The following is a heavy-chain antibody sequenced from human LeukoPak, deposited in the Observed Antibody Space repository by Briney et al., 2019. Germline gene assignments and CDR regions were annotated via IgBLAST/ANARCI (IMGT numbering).Heavy chain of an antibody. CDR1: GGSFSGYY. J-gene: IGHJ4*02. D-gene: IGHD3-22*01. V-gene: IGHV4-34*01. Sequence: TSETLSLTCAVYGGSFSGYYWSWIRQPPGKGLEWIGEINHRGSTNNNPSLKSRVTISVDTSKNQFSLKLSSVTAADTAVYYCARGTHDKIPSDTAMVRDYYDSSGYPYYFDYWGQGTLVTVSS. CDR3: ARGTHDKIPSDTAMVRDYYDSSGYPYYFDY. CDR2: INHRGST.